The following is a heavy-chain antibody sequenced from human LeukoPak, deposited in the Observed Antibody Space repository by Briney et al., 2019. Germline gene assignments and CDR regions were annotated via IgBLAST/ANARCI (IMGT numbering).Heavy chain of an antibody. V-gene: IGHV4-39*01. Sequence: SETLSLTCTVSGGSMSSRSNYWGWIRQPPGKGLGWVGSIYYSGSTDYNPSLKSRVSISVDTSKNQFSLNLSSVTAADTAVYYCARHPYSSGWFYYFDYWGQGTLVTVSS. CDR1: GGSMSSRSNY. CDR2: IYYSGST. CDR3: ARHPYSSGWFYYFDY. D-gene: IGHD6-19*01. J-gene: IGHJ4*02.